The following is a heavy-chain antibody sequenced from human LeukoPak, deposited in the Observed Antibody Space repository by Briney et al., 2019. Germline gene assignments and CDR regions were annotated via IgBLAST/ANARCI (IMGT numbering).Heavy chain of an antibody. CDR2: IYSGGST. Sequence: GGSLRLSCAASAFTVSRNYMSWVRQAPGKGLEWVSVIYSGGSTYYADSVKGRFTISRDNSKTTLYLQMNSLRAEDTAVYYCARGSSSGWSDFDYWGQGTLVTVSS. J-gene: IGHJ4*02. CDR3: ARGSSSGWSDFDY. CDR1: AFTVSRNY. V-gene: IGHV3-53*01. D-gene: IGHD6-19*01.